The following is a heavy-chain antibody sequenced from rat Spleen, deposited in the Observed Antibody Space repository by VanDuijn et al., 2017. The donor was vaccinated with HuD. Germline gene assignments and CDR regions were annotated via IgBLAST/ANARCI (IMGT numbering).Heavy chain of an antibody. D-gene: IGHD1-10*01. CDR1: AYSIISSYR. CDR2: LNSAGTT. Sequence: VQLQESGPGLVKPSQSLSLTCSVTAYSIISSYRLNWIRKFPGNKLEWMGHLNSAGTTSYNPSLKSRISITRDTSKNPFFLHVNSVSTEDTATYYCARSRYNNYVMDAWGQGASVTVSA. V-gene: IGHV3-3*01. J-gene: IGHJ4*01. CDR3: ARSRYNNYVMDA.